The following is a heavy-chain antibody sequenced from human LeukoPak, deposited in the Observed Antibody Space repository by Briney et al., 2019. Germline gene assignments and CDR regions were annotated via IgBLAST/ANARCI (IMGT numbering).Heavy chain of an antibody. V-gene: IGHV1-69-2*01. Sequence: ASVTVSCKVSGYTFTDYYMHWVQQAPGKGLEWMGLVDPEDGETIYAEKFQGRVTITADTSTDTAYMELSSLRSEDTAVYYCATVGATTAYAFDIWGQGTIVTVSS. CDR1: GYTFTDYY. CDR3: ATVGATTAYAFDI. D-gene: IGHD1-26*01. J-gene: IGHJ3*02. CDR2: VDPEDGET.